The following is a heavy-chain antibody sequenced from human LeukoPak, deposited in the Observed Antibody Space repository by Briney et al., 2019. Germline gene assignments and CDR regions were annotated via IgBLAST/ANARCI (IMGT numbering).Heavy chain of an antibody. Sequence: GGSPRLSCTASGFTFSDYWMTWVRQAPGKGLEWVANIKQDGSAKYYVDSVKGRFTISRDNAKNSLYLQMNSLRAEDTAVYYCARGGYYDILTGYLDYWGQGTLVTVSS. CDR3: ARGGYYDILTGYLDY. CDR1: GFTFSDYW. D-gene: IGHD3-9*01. CDR2: IKQDGSAK. V-gene: IGHV3-7*01. J-gene: IGHJ4*02.